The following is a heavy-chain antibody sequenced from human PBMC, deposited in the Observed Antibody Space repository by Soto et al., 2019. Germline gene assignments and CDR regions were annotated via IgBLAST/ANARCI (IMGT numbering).Heavy chain of an antibody. CDR3: AKLVESASTY. CDR1: GFIFSTYA. Sequence: EVQLLESGGGLVQPGGSPRLSCVASGFIFSTYAMTWVRQAPGKGLEWVSSISATGGAIYYADSVKGRFTTSRDNSKDTLYLQMNSLRVEDTAVYYCAKLVESASTYWGQGTLVTVSS. V-gene: IGHV3-23*01. D-gene: IGHD2-15*01. J-gene: IGHJ4*02. CDR2: ISATGGAI.